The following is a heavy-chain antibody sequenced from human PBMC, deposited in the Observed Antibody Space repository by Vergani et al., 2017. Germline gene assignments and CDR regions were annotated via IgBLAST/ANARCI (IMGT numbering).Heavy chain of an antibody. J-gene: IGHJ3*02. CDR1: GFTFNAYY. CDR3: ARVGTWAFDI. Sequence: QEQLVESGGGLVKPGGSLRLSCEASGFTFNAYYMSGVRQAPGKGLECVSYISVSGTSIHYADSVKGRFTISRDNAKSSLSLQMHSLTAEDTAVYFCARVGTWAFDIWGQGTVVTVSS. D-gene: IGHD1-14*01. V-gene: IGHV3-11*01. CDR2: ISVSGTSI.